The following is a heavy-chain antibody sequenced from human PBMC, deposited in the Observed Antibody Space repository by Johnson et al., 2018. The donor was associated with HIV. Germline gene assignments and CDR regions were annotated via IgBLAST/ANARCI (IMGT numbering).Heavy chain of an antibody. V-gene: IGHV3-53*01. J-gene: IGHJ3*02. Sequence: VQLVESGGGLIQPGGSLRLSCAASGFTVSSNYMSWVRQAPGKGLEWVSVIYSGGSTYYADSVKGRFTISRANYKNTLYLQMNSLRAEDTAMYYCARDTGGYCSGNSCFMGDAFDIWGQGTMVTVSS. D-gene: IGHD2-15*01. CDR2: IYSGGST. CDR3: ARDTGGYCSGNSCFMGDAFDI. CDR1: GFTVSSNY.